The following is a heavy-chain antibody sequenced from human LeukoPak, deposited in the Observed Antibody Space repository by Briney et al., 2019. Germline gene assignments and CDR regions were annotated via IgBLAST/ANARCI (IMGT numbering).Heavy chain of an antibody. D-gene: IGHD6-13*01. J-gene: IGHJ4*02. CDR1: GYTFTGYY. Sequence: GASVKVSCKASGYTFTGYYMHWVRQAPGQGLEWMGWINPNSGGTNYAQKFQGRVTMTRDTSISTAYMELSRLRSDDTAVYYCARVGSSSWFTEDYWGQGTLVTASS. V-gene: IGHV1-2*02. CDR3: ARVGSSSWFTEDY. CDR2: INPNSGGT.